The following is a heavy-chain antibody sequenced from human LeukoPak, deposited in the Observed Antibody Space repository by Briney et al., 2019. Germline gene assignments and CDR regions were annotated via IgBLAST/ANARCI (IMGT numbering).Heavy chain of an antibody. D-gene: IGHD6-13*01. J-gene: IGHJ4*02. CDR3: AKGDYSRWYYFDN. CDR1: GFTFSSYS. Sequence: GGSLRLSCAASGFTFSSYSMNWVRQAPGKGLEWVSSISSSSSYIYYADSVKGRFTISRDNAKNSLYLQMTSLRTEDMALYYCAKGDYSRWYYFDNWGQGTLVTVSS. CDR2: ISSSSSYI. V-gene: IGHV3-21*04.